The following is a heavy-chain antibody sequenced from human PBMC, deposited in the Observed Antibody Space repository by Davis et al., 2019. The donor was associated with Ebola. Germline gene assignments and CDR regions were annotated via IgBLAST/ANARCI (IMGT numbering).Heavy chain of an antibody. V-gene: IGHV5-51*01. J-gene: IGHJ4*02. CDR2: IYPGDSDT. Sequence: PGGSLRLSCKGSGYSFTSYWIGWVRQMPGKGLEWMGIIYPGDSDTRYSPSFQGQVTISADKSISTAYLQWSSLKASDTAMYYCARLELRYFDRLLPLETRVTAFDYWGQGTLVTVSS. CDR1: GYSFTSYW. D-gene: IGHD3-9*01. CDR3: ARLELRYFDRLLPLETRVTAFDY.